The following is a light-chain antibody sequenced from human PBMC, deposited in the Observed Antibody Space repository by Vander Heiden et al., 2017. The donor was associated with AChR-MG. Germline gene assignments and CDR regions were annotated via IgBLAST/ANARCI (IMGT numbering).Light chain of an antibody. CDR2: ENK. Sequence: QSVFTQPPTGSAAPGQKGTISCSASRYNVGNHYVAWYQQLPGTAAILLIYENKKRPSGIPDRFSGSKSGTSATLGITGLQTGDEAVYYCGAWDNSLIAGNWVFGGGTKLTVL. J-gene: IGLJ3*02. V-gene: IGLV1-51*01. CDR3: GAWDNSLIAGNWV. CDR1: RYNVGNHY.